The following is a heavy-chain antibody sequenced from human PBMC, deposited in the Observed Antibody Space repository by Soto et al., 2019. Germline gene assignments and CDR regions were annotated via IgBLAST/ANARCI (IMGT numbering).Heavy chain of an antibody. J-gene: IGHJ1*01. Sequence: GGSLRLSCTASEFTFSIYAMSWVRQAPGKGLEWVSSISGSGGSTHYADSVKGRFTISRDNSKNILYLQMYSLRAEDTALYYCAKGADYFHSNGNNLEYFLNWGQGTLVTVSS. V-gene: IGHV3-23*01. D-gene: IGHD3-22*01. CDR1: EFTFSIYA. CDR3: AKGADYFHSNGNNLEYFLN. CDR2: ISGSGGST.